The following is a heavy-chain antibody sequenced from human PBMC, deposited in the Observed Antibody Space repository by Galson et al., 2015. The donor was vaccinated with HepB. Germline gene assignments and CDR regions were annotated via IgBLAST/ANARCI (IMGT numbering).Heavy chain of an antibody. CDR2: IKQDGSEK. V-gene: IGHV3-7*03. CDR1: GFTFSSYW. Sequence: SLRLSCAASGFTFSSYWMSWVRQAPGKGLEWVANIKQDGSEKYYVDSVKGRFTISRDNAKNSLYLQMNSLRAEDTAVYYCARDRQGYGDYGGYFDCWGQGTLVTVSS. D-gene: IGHD4-17*01. J-gene: IGHJ4*02. CDR3: ARDRQGYGDYGGYFDC.